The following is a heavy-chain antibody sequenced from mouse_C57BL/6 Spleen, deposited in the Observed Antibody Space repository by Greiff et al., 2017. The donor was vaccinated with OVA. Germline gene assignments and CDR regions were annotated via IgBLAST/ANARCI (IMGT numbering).Heavy chain of an antibody. D-gene: IGHD1-1*01. J-gene: IGHJ2*01. CDR3: HLLTTEGFFDY. CDR2: IRNKANGYTT. Sequence: EVKLVESGGGLVQPGGSLSLSCAASGFTFTDYYMSWVRQPPGKALEWLGFIRNKANGYTTEYSASVKGRFTISRDNSQSILYLQMNALRAEDSATYYCHLLTTEGFFDYWGQGTTLTVSS. CDR1: GFTFTDYY. V-gene: IGHV7-3*01.